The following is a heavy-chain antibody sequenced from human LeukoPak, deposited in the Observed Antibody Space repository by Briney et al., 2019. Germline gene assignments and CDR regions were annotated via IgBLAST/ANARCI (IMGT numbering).Heavy chain of an antibody. CDR1: GYSFTSYW. D-gene: IGHD3-16*01. V-gene: IGHV5-51*01. Sequence: GESLKISCKGSGYSFTSYWIGWVRQMPGKGLEWMGIIYPGDSDTRYSPSFEGQVTISADRSNNTAYLQWRSLETSDTAIYYCARRIFGGGGYAFDIWGQGTVVTVSS. CDR3: ARRIFGGGGYAFDI. J-gene: IGHJ3*02. CDR2: IYPGDSDT.